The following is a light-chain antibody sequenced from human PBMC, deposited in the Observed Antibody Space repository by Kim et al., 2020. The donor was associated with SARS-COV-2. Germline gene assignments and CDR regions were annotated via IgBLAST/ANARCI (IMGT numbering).Light chain of an antibody. V-gene: IGKV3-20*01. CDR1: HSVGSSY. J-gene: IGKJ4*01. Sequence: SPGERATLSCRASHSVGSSYLAWYQQQPGQAPRLLIYGASSRATGIPDRFGGSGSGTDFTLTISRLEPEDFAVYYCQQYVSSPLTFGGGTKVDIK. CDR2: GAS. CDR3: QQYVSSPLT.